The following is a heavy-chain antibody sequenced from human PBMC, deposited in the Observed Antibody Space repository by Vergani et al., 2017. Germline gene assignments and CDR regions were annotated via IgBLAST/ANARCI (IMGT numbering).Heavy chain of an antibody. V-gene: IGHV1-18*01. CDR1: GYTFTRYS. Sequence: QVQLLQSGLGGEVPKPGASVTVSCKASGYTFTRYSIRWVRQAAGQGLEWMGWISDFNRNTNYGQKFKGRVTLTTDTSTSKAYRELRSLRSDDTAVYYCARGMGVGSGDGEPFDVWGQGTMVTVSS. CDR2: ISDFNRNT. CDR3: ARGMGVGSGDGEPFDV. J-gene: IGHJ3*01. D-gene: IGHD3-10*01.